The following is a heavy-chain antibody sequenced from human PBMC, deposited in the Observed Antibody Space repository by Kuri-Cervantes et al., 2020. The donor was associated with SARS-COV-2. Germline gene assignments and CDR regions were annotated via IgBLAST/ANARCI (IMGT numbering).Heavy chain of an antibody. D-gene: IGHD2-8*02. CDR1: GFTFGDYA. CDR2: IRSKAYGGTT. J-gene: IGHJ4*02. CDR3: TRVVEYALFDY. V-gene: IGHV3-49*04. Sequence: GESLKISCTASGFTFGDYAMSWVRQAPGKGLEWVGFIRSKAYGGTTEYAASVKGRFTISRDDSKSIAYLQMNSLKTEDTAVYYCTRVVEYALFDYWGQGTLVTVSS.